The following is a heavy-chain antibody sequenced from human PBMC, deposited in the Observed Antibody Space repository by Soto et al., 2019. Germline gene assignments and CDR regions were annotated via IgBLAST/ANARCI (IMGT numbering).Heavy chain of an antibody. D-gene: IGHD2-15*01. CDR2: INPNSGGT. Sequence: QVQLVQSGAEVKKPGASVKVSCKASGYTFTGYYMHWVRQAPGQGLEWMGWINPNSGGTNYAQKFQGWVTMTRDTSISTAYMELSSLRSDDTAVYYCARGGGGYCSGGSCYPNPAFAYWGQGTLVTVSS. CDR1: GYTFTGYY. CDR3: ARGGGGYCSGGSCYPNPAFAY. J-gene: IGHJ4*02. V-gene: IGHV1-2*04.